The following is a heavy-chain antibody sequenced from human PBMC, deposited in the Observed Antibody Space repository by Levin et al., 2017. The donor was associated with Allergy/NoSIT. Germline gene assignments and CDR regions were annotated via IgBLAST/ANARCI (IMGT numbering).Heavy chain of an antibody. CDR1: GGSFSGYY. J-gene: IGHJ4*02. CDR2: INHSGST. Sequence: PSETLSLTCAVYGGSFSGYYWSWIRQPPGKGLEWIGEINHSGSTNYNPSLKSRVTISVDTSKNQFSLKLSSVTAADTAVYYCARGRGTMVQGVTRFDYWGQGTLVTVSS. D-gene: IGHD3-10*01. V-gene: IGHV4-34*01. CDR3: ARGRGTMVQGVTRFDY.